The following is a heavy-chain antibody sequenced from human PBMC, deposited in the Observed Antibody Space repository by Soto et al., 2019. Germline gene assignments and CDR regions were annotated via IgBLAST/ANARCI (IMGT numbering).Heavy chain of an antibody. CDR1: GFTFSDSA. Sequence: GGSLRLSCAASGFTFSDSAMSWVRLAPGTGLEWVSTINPTGSNTHYADSAKGRFSISRDNSRNTVDLQMNSLRAADTALYYCVSWVSDHFDYWGQGTPVTVSS. D-gene: IGHD3-16*01. CDR3: VSWVSDHFDY. J-gene: IGHJ4*02. CDR2: INPTGSNT. V-gene: IGHV3-23*05.